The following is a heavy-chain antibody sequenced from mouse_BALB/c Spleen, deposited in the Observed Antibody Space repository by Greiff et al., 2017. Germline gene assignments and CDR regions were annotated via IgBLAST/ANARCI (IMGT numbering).Heavy chain of an antibody. D-gene: IGHD2-4*01. Sequence: EVQLQESGAGLVQPGGSRKLSCAASGFTFTDYGMAWVRQAPGKGPEWVAFISNLAYSIYYEETVTGLFTISRENAKNTLYLEMSSLRSEDTAMYYCARSYDSWWFAYWGQGTMVTVSA. CDR2: ISNLAYSI. V-gene: IGHV5-15*02. J-gene: IGHJ3*01. CDR1: GFTFTDYG. CDR3: ARSYDSWWFAY.